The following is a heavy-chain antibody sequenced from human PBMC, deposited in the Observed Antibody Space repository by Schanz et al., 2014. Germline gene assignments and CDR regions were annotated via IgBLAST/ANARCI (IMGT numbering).Heavy chain of an antibody. CDR3: AKSMYSTSWAFDL. D-gene: IGHD2-2*01. J-gene: IGHJ4*02. Sequence: EVQLVESGGGLVQPGGSLRLSCAASGFTFSAYWMTWVRQAPGKGLDWVGIIKPDGSEKFYADSVKGRFTISRDNSKNTLYVQMNSLRAEDTAVYYCAKSMYSTSWAFDLWGQGAQVTVSS. CDR2: IKPDGSEK. V-gene: IGHV3-7*01. CDR1: GFTFSAYW.